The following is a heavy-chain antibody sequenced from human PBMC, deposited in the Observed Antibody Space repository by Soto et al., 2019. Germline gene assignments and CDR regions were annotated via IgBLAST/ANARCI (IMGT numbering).Heavy chain of an antibody. CDR2: IKQDGSEK. CDR1: GFTFSSYW. Sequence: GGSLRLSCAASGFTFSSYWMSWVRQAPGKGLEWVANIKQDGSEKYYVDSVKGRFTISRDNTKNSLYLQMNSLRAEDTAVYYCATRRGRAYYYYYYMDVWGKGNTVTVAS. CDR3: ATRRGRAYYYYYYMDV. J-gene: IGHJ6*03. V-gene: IGHV3-7*05.